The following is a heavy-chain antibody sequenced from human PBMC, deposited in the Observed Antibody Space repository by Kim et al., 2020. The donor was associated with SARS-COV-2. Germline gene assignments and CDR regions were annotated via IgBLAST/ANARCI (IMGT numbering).Heavy chain of an antibody. D-gene: IGHD7-27*01. CDR1: GFTFSSYS. Sequence: GGSLRLSCAASGFTFSSYSMNWVRQAPGKGLEWVSYISSSSSTIYYADSVKGRFTISRDNAKNSLYLQMNSLRDEDTAVYYCARSLGMGGYYYYGMDVWGQGTTVTVSS. CDR3: ARSLGMGGYYYYGMDV. CDR2: ISSSSSTI. V-gene: IGHV3-48*02. J-gene: IGHJ6*02.